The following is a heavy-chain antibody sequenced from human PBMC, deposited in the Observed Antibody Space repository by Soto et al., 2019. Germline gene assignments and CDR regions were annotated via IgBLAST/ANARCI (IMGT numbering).Heavy chain of an antibody. Sequence: QVQLVQSGAEVKKPGSSVKVSCKASGGTFSSYAISWVRQAPGQGLEWMGGIIPIFGTADYAQKFQGRVTITAXAXTXXGDVELGSLISEATAVYYCASHYDSSGYYYRGLDYWGEGALVTVSS. CDR2: IIPIFGTA. CDR3: ASHYDSSGYYYRGLDY. J-gene: IGHJ4*02. CDR1: GGTFSSYA. V-gene: IGHV1-69*12. D-gene: IGHD3-22*01.